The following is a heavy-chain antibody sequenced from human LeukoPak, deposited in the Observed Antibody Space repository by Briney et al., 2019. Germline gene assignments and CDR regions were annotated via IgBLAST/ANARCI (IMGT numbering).Heavy chain of an antibody. CDR2: IKQGGSEK. Sequence: LAGGSLRLSCAASGFTFSSYWMSWVRQAPGKGLEWVANIKQGGSEKYYVDSVKGRFTISRDNAKNSLYLQMNSLRAEDTAVYYCAREVRYCSSTSCLYNWFDPWGQGTLVTVSS. CDR1: GFTFSSYW. J-gene: IGHJ5*02. D-gene: IGHD2-2*01. CDR3: AREVRYCSSTSCLYNWFDP. V-gene: IGHV3-7*01.